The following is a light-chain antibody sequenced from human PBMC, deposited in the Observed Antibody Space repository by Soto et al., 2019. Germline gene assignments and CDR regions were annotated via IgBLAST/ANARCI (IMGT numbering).Light chain of an antibody. CDR1: SSDVGNYNL. CDR3: CSYADSSTFV. CDR2: AGS. J-gene: IGLJ1*01. V-gene: IGLV2-23*01. Sequence: QSALTQPASVSGSPGQSITISCTGTSSDVGNYNLVSWYQQQSGKAPKLLIYAGSKRPSGVSNRFSGSKSGNTAFLTISGLQAEDEADYYCCSYADSSTFVFGAGTKVTVL.